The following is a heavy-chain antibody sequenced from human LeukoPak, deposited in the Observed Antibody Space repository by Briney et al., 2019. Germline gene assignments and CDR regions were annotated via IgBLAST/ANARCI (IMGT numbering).Heavy chain of an antibody. Sequence: GGSLRLSCAASGFTFDDYAMPWVRQAPGKGLEWVSGISWNSGSIGYADSVKGRFTISRDNAKNSLYLQMNSLRAEDTAVYYCARDIRRYSYGNPGYWGQGTLVTVSS. CDR2: ISWNSGSI. CDR3: ARDIRRYSYGNPGY. CDR1: GFTFDDYA. J-gene: IGHJ4*02. V-gene: IGHV3-9*01. D-gene: IGHD5-18*01.